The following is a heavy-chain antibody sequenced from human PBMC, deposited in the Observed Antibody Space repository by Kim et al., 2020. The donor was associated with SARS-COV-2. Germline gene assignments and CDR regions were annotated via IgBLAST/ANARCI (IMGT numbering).Heavy chain of an antibody. Sequence: TYAQGFTGRFVLSLDTSVSTASLQISSLKAEDTAVYYCARVDTAIYLPDYWGQGTLVTVSS. J-gene: IGHJ4*02. CDR3: ARVDTAIYLPDY. D-gene: IGHD5-18*01. V-gene: IGHV7-4-1*02.